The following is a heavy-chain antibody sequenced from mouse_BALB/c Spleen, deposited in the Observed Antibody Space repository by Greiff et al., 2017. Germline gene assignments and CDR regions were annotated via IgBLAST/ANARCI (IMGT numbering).Heavy chain of an antibody. CDR3: ARPITTVVASGSFDV. Sequence: VQLQQSGAELVKPGASVKLSCKASGYTFTSYDINWVRQRPEQGLEWIGWIFPGDGSTKYNEKFKGKATLTTDKSSSTAYMQLSRLTSEDSAVYFCARPITTVVASGSFDVWGAGTTVTVSS. CDR2: IFPGDGST. D-gene: IGHD1-1*01. V-gene: IGHV1S56*01. J-gene: IGHJ1*01. CDR1: GYTFTSYD.